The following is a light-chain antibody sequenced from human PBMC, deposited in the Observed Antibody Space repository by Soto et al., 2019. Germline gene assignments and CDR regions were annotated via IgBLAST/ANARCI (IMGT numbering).Light chain of an antibody. CDR2: DES. J-gene: IGKJ4*01. CDR3: QQRSNWPPA. CDR1: QSVSSY. Sequence: EMVLTQSPATLSLSPGERATLSCRASQSVSSYLAWYQQKFCQAPSLLIYDESNSATGIPARFSGSGSGTDFTLTISSLELEDFEVYYCQQRSNWPPAFGGGNKVEIK. V-gene: IGKV3-11*01.